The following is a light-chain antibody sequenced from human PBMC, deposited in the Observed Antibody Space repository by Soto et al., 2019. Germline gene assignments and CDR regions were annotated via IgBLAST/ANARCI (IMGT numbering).Light chain of an antibody. CDR1: NIGSKS. V-gene: IGLV3-21*02. J-gene: IGLJ2*01. CDR2: DDG. Sequence: SYELTQPPSVSVAPGQTARIPCGGNNIGSKSVHWYQRKPGQAPVLVVYDDGDRPSGIPERFSGSNSGNTATLTISRVEAGDEADYYCQVWDSSKDHPGVVFGGGTKLTVL. CDR3: QVWDSSKDHPGVV.